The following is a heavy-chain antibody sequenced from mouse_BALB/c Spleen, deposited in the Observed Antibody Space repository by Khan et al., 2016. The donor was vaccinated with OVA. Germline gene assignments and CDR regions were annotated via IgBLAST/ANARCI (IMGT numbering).Heavy chain of an antibody. CDR1: GFTFSTYG. CDR3: AGLAYYYNSEGFDY. D-gene: IGHD1-1*01. CDR2: ISTGGAYT. J-gene: IGHJ3*01. V-gene: IGHV5-6*01. Sequence: EVQLEESGGDFVRPGGSLKLSCAASGFTFSTYGMSWVRQTPDKRLEWVATISTGGAYTYYPDSVKGRFTIYRDNAKNTLYLQLSSLRSEDTAIYYCAGLAYYYNSEGFDYWGQGTLVTVSA.